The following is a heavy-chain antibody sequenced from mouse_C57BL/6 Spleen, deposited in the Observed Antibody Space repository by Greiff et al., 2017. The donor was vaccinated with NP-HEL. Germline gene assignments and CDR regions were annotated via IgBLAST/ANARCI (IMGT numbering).Heavy chain of an antibody. CDR2: IYPRSGNT. D-gene: IGHD1-1*01. Sequence: VQLQQSGAELARPGASVKLSCKASGYTFTSYGISWVKQRTGQGLEWIGEIYPRSGNTYYNEKFKGKATLTADKSSSTAYMELRSLTSEDSAVYFCAREDSITTVVAGVDYWGQGTTLTVSS. CDR3: AREDSITTVVAGVDY. J-gene: IGHJ2*01. V-gene: IGHV1-81*01. CDR1: GYTFTSYG.